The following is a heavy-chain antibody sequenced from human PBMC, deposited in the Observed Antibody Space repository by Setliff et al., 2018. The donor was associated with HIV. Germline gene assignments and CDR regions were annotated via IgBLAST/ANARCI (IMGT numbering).Heavy chain of an antibody. V-gene: IGHV1-2*06. CDR3: ASKVYCTNGVCLDAFDI. CDR2: IIPNSGGT. J-gene: IGHJ3*02. CDR1: GYTFNSYY. D-gene: IGHD2-8*01. Sequence: ASVKVSCKASGYTFNSYYMSWVRQAPGQGLEWMGRIIPNSGGTNYAQKFQGRVTMTRDTSISTAYMELSRLRSDDTAVYYCASKVYCTNGVCLDAFDIWGQGTMVTVSS.